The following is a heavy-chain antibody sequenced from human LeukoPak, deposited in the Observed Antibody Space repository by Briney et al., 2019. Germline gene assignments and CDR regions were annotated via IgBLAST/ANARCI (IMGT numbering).Heavy chain of an antibody. CDR3: ARDLSGWYGDFDY. D-gene: IGHD6-19*01. Sequence: ASVKVSCKASGYTFTGYYIHWVRQAPGQGLEWMGRINPNNGGTNYAQKFQGRDTMTRDTSISTAYMELSRLRSDDTAVYYCARDLSGWYGDFDYWGQGTLVTVSS. J-gene: IGHJ4*02. CDR1: GYTFTGYY. V-gene: IGHV1-2*06. CDR2: INPNNGGT.